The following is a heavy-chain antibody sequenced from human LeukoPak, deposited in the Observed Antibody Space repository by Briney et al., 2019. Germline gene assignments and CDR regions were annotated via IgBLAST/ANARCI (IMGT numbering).Heavy chain of an antibody. CDR3: ARDLNAELRYFDWLPMGY. Sequence: ASVKVSCKASGYTFTSYGISWVRQAPGQGLEWMGWISAYNGNTNYAQKLQGRVTMTTDTSTSTAYMELRSLRSEDTAVYYCARDLNAELRYFDWLPMGYWGQGTLVTVSS. CDR2: ISAYNGNT. CDR1: GYTFTSYG. D-gene: IGHD3-9*01. V-gene: IGHV1-18*01. J-gene: IGHJ4*02.